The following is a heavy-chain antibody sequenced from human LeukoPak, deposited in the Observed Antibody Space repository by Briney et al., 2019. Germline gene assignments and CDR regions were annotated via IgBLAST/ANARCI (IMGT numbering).Heavy chain of an antibody. CDR3: ARAGVVVPTIDY. V-gene: IGHV3-21*01. Sequence: KPGGSLRLSCAASGFTFSSYSMNWVRQAPGKGLEWVSSISSSSYIYYADSVKGRFTISRDNAKNSLYLQMNSLRAEDTAVYYCARAGVVVPTIDYWGQGTLVTVSS. D-gene: IGHD3-22*01. J-gene: IGHJ4*02. CDR1: GFTFSSYS. CDR2: ISSSSYI.